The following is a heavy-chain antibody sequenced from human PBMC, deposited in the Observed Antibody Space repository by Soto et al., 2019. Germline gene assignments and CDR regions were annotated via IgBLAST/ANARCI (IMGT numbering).Heavy chain of an antibody. V-gene: IGHV4-59*01. D-gene: IGHD3-22*01. CDR1: GCSSSSYD. J-gene: IGHJ4*02. CDR3: ARGASEYYYDSSGAPFDY. CDR2: IYYSGST. Sequence: PEETLSVTCTVFGCSSSSYDLSWIRRPPGKGLEWIGYIYYSGSTNYNPSLKSRVTISVDTSNNQFSLKLSSVTAADTAVYYCARGASEYYYDSSGAPFDYRGQGTLVTVSS.